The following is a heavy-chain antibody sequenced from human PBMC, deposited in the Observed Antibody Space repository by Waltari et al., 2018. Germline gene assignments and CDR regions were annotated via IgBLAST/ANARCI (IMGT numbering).Heavy chain of an antibody. D-gene: IGHD3-22*01. Sequence: QVQLQESGPGLVKPSGTLSLTCTVSGGSISSHYWSWIRQPPGKGLEWIGYIYYSGSTNYNPSRKRRVTISVDTSKNQFSLKLSSVTAADTAVYYCAREPNYYDSSGSAYYFDYWGQGTLVTVSS. CDR3: AREPNYYDSSGSAYYFDY. J-gene: IGHJ4*02. V-gene: IGHV4-59*11. CDR1: GGSISSHY. CDR2: IYYSGST.